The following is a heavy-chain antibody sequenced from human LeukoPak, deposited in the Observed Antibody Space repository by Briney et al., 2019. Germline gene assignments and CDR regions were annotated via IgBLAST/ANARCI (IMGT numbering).Heavy chain of an antibody. J-gene: IGHJ5*02. CDR3: AREYSSSWYGVFYP. CDR1: GFTFSSYG. CDR2: IWYDGGNK. Sequence: GGSLRLSCAASGFTFSSYGMHWVRQAPGKGLEWVAVIWYDGGNKYYADSVKGRFTISRDNSKNTLYLQMNSLRAEDTAVYYCAREYSSSWYGVFYPWGQGTLVTVSS. D-gene: IGHD6-13*01. V-gene: IGHV3-33*01.